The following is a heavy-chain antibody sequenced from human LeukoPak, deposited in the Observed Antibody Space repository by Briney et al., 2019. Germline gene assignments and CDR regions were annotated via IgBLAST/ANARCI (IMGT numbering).Heavy chain of an antibody. CDR3: ASSGSYGFIIY. J-gene: IGHJ4*02. CDR1: GGSFSGYY. V-gene: IGHV4-34*01. D-gene: IGHD1-26*01. CDR2: INHSGST. Sequence: PSETLSLTCAVYGGSFSGYYWSWIRQPPGKGLEWIGEINHSGSTNYNPSLKSRVTISVDTSKNQFSLKLSSVTAADTAVYYCASSGSYGFIIYWGQGTLVTVSS.